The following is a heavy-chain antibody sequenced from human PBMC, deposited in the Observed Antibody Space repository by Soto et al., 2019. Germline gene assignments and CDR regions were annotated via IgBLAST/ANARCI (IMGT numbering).Heavy chain of an antibody. CDR2: ISWNSGSI. J-gene: IGHJ3*02. V-gene: IGHV3-9*01. D-gene: IGHD3-16*01. CDR1: GFTFDDYA. Sequence: GGSLRLSCAASGFTFDDYAMHWVRQAPGKGLEWVSGISWNSGSIGYADCVKGRFTISRDNAKNSLYLQMNSLRAEDTALYYCAKDRARWPIGGAFDIWGQGTMVTVSS. CDR3: AKDRARWPIGGAFDI.